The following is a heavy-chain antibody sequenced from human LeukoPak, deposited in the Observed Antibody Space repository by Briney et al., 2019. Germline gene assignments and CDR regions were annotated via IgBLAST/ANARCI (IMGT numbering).Heavy chain of an antibody. V-gene: IGHV3-21*01. CDR3: ARDPDSSGYYPPGRFFDY. Sequence: GGSLRLSCAASGFTFSSYSMNWVRQAPGKGLEWVSSISSSSSYIYYADSVKGRFTISRDNAKNSLYLQMNSLRAEDTAVYYCARDPDSSGYYPPGRFFDYWGQGTLVTVSS. D-gene: IGHD3-22*01. CDR1: GFTFSSYS. CDR2: ISSSSSYI. J-gene: IGHJ4*02.